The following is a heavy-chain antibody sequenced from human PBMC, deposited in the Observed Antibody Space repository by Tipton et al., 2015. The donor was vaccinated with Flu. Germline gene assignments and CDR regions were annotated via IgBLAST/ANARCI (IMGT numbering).Heavy chain of an antibody. Sequence: LRLSCTVSGGSISSSSYYWGWIRQPPGKGLEWIGSIYYSGSTYCNPSLKSRVTISVDTSKNQFSLKLSSVTAADTAVYYCARDTIFGVAHWGQGTLVTVSS. CDR2: IYYSGST. CDR1: GGSISSSSYY. D-gene: IGHD3-3*01. J-gene: IGHJ4*02. CDR3: ARDTIFGVAH. V-gene: IGHV4-39*07.